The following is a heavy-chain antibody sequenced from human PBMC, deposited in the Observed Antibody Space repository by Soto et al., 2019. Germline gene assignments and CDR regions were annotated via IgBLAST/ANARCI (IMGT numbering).Heavy chain of an antibody. Sequence: ASVKVSCKASGYSFISYDINWVRQATGQGLEWMGWMNPNSGNTGYSQKFQGRVTITRDTSASTAYMELSSLRSEDTAVYYCARGEFLSYDDYWGQGSLVTVSS. CDR1: GYSFISYD. J-gene: IGHJ4*02. CDR2: MNPNSGNT. CDR3: ARGEFLSYDDY. V-gene: IGHV1-8*01. D-gene: IGHD3-16*01.